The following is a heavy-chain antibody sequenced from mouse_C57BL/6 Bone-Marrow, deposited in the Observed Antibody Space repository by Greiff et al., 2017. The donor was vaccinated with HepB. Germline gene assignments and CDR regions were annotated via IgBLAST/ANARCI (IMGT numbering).Heavy chain of an antibody. Sequence: DVQLVESGGGLVQPGGSLSLSCAASGFTFTDYYMSWVRQPPGKALEWLGFIRNKANGYTTEYSASVKGRFTISRDNSQSILYLQMNALRAEDSATYYCARYLGGVDYWGQGTTLTVSS. J-gene: IGHJ2*01. CDR3: ARYLGGVDY. CDR1: GFTFTDYY. CDR2: IRNKANGYTT. V-gene: IGHV7-3*01. D-gene: IGHD3-1*01.